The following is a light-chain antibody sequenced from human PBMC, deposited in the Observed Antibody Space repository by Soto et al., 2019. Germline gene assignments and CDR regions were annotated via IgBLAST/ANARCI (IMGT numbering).Light chain of an antibody. V-gene: IGLV2-14*01. CDR3: GSYTSSSTLGYV. J-gene: IGLJ1*01. CDR1: SSDVGGYNY. Sequence: QSALTQPASVSGSPRQSITISCTGTSSDVGGYNYVSWYQQHPGKAPKLLIYEVSNRPSGVSNRFSGSKSGNTASLSISGLQAEDEADYYCGSYTSSSTLGYVFGSGTKLTVL. CDR2: EVS.